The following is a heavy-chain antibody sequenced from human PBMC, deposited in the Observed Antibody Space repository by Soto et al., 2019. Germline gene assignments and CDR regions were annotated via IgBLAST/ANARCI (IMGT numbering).Heavy chain of an antibody. D-gene: IGHD2-8*01. CDR2: IHSSGST. CDR3: ARHKWNYGVY. V-gene: IGHV4-39*01. CDR1: GGAIRSAPYY. Sequence: WKPLSLGCTSTGGAIRSAPYYWGWIRQSPGKGLEWIGSIHSSGSTFSNASLKSRVTISEDTSKSQLSLRLSSVTAADTAVYFCARHKWNYGVYWGQGILV. J-gene: IGHJ4*02.